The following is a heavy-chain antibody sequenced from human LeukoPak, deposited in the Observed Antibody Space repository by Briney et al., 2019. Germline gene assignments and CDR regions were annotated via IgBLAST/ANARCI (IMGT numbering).Heavy chain of an antibody. Sequence: ASVKVSCKASGYXFTSYGISWVRQAPGQGLEWMGWISAYNGNTNYAQKLQGRVTMTTDTSTSTAYMELRSLRSDDTAVYYCARGSGLYDSSGYLGYWGQGTLVTVSS. V-gene: IGHV1-18*01. D-gene: IGHD3-22*01. J-gene: IGHJ4*02. CDR2: ISAYNGNT. CDR1: GYXFTSYG. CDR3: ARGSGLYDSSGYLGY.